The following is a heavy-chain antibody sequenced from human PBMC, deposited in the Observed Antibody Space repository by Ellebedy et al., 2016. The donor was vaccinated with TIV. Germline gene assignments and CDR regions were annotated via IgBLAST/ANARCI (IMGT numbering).Heavy chain of an antibody. D-gene: IGHD4-17*01. V-gene: IGHV3-23*01. J-gene: IGHJ3*02. CDR3: ASALYGDYRADAFDI. CDR1: GFTFSSYA. CDR2: ISGSGGST. Sequence: GGSLRLXXAASGFTFSSYAMSWVRQAPGKGLEWVSAISGSGGSTYYADSVKGRFTISRDNSKNTLYLQMNSLRAEDTAVYYCASALYGDYRADAFDIWGQGTMVTVSS.